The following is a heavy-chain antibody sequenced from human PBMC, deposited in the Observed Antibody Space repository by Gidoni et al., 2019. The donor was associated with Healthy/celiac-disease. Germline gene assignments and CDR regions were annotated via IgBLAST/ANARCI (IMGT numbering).Heavy chain of an antibody. D-gene: IGHD2-15*01. CDR2: IYPGDSDT. V-gene: IGHV5-51*01. Sequence: EVLLVQSGAEVNTPGASLKISCKGSGYSFTCYWIGWVRQMPGKGLEWMGIIYPGDSDTIYSPSFQGQVTISADKSISTAYLQWSSLKASDTAMYYCARLWEDIVVVVAATGAFDIWGQGTMVTVSS. J-gene: IGHJ3*02. CDR3: ARLWEDIVVVVAATGAFDI. CDR1: GYSFTCYW.